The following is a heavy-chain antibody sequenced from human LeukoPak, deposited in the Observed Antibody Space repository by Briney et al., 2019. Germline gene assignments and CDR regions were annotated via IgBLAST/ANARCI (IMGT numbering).Heavy chain of an antibody. V-gene: IGHV4-34*01. D-gene: IGHD3-10*01. J-gene: IGHJ3*02. Sequence: PSETLSLTCAVFGGSFSGYYWSWIRQPPGKGLEWIGEINHSGSTNYNPSLKSRVTISVDTSKNQFSLKLSSVTAADTAVYYCASGEGDAFDIWGQGTMVTVSS. CDR1: GGSFSGYY. CDR3: ASGEGDAFDI. CDR2: INHSGST.